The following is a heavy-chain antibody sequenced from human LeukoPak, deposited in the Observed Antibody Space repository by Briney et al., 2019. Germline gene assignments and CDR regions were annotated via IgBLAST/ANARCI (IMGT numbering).Heavy chain of an antibody. D-gene: IGHD5-18*01. J-gene: IGHJ4*02. CDR3: AKDMAGGYSYGVFDY. CDR2: ISWNSGSI. Sequence: GGSLRLSCEASGFTFSTYAMHWVRQAPGKGLEWVSGISWNSGSIGYADSVKGRFTISRDNAKNSLYLQMNSLRAEDMALYYCAKDMAGGYSYGVFDYWGQGTLVAVSS. CDR1: GFTFSTYA. V-gene: IGHV3-9*03.